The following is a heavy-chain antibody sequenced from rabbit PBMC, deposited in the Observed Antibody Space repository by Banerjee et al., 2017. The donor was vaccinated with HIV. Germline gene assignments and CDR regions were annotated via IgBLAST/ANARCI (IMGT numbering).Heavy chain of an antibody. D-gene: IGHD6-1*01. Sequence: QEQLEESGGDLVKPEGSLTLTCTASGFSFSNKYVMCWVRQAPGKGLEWIAMIYPGSGSAYYASWVNGRFTISKTSSTTVTLQMTSLTAADTATYFCAGGYGTYDRYGMDLWGPGTLVTVS. V-gene: IGHV1S45*01. CDR2: IYPGSGSA. CDR3: AGGYGTYDRYGMDL. CDR1: GFSFSNKYV. J-gene: IGHJ6*01.